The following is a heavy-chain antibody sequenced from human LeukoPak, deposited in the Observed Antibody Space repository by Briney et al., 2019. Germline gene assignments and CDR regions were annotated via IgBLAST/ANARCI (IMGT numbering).Heavy chain of an antibody. CDR1: GFTFNNFA. V-gene: IGHV3-23*01. Sequence: GGSLRLSCAASGFTFNNFAMSWVRQAPGKGLEWVSATSGSGGTTYYADSVKGRFTISRGNSENTLYLQMNSLRAEDTAVYYCAKDRGIYSGSRVDYWGQGTLVTVSS. CDR2: TSGSGGTT. J-gene: IGHJ4*02. CDR3: AKDRGIYSGSRVDY. D-gene: IGHD1-26*01.